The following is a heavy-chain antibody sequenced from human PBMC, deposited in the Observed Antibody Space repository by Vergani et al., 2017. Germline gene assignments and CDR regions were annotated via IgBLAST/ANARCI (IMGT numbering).Heavy chain of an antibody. D-gene: IGHD3-10*01. CDR2: IIPIFGTA. Sequence: QVQLVQSGAEVKKPGSSVKVSCKASGGTFSSYAISWVRQAPGQGLEWMGGIIPIFGTANYAQKLQGRVTMTTDTSTSTAYMELRSLRSDDTAVYYCARENFGDHFDYWGQGTLVTVSS. J-gene: IGHJ4*02. V-gene: IGHV1-69*05. CDR3: ARENFGDHFDY. CDR1: GGTFSSYA.